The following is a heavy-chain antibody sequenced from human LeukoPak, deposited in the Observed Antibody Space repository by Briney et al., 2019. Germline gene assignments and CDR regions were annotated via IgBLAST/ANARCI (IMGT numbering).Heavy chain of an antibody. D-gene: IGHD3-16*02. CDR3: AGGRLRLGELSLFDY. V-gene: IGHV4-59*01. Sequence: SETLSLTCTVSGDSISSYYWNWIRQTPGKGLEWIGYISYSGSTNYNSSLKSRVTISADTSKNQFSLKLSSVTAADTAVYYCAGGRLRLGELSLFDYWGQGTLVTVSS. CDR1: GDSISSYY. J-gene: IGHJ4*02. CDR2: ISYSGST.